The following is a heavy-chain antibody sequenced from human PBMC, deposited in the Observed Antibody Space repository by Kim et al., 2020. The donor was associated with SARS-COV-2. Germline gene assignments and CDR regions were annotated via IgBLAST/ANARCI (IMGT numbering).Heavy chain of an antibody. V-gene: IGHV7-4-1*02. CDR3: ASFMGSGWFVGMDV. D-gene: IGHD6-19*01. J-gene: IGHJ6*02. Sequence: ASVKVSCKASGYTFTSYAMNWVRQAPGQGLEWMGWINTNTGNPTYAQGFTGRFVFSLDTSVSTAYLQISSLKAEDTAVYYCASFMGSGWFVGMDVWGQGTTVTVSS. CDR2: INTNTGNP. CDR1: GYTFTSYA.